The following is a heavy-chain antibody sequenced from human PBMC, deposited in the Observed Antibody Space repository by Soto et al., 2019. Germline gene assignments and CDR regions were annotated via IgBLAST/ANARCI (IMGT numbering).Heavy chain of an antibody. V-gene: IGHV1-8*01. CDR2: MNAKSGDT. Sequence: QAPLEQSGAEVKRPGASVKVSCKASGYTFSDFDINWLRQASGQGPEWMGWMNAKSGDTFFAQMFQGKFNMTWDTSLSTGYMEVGSLTSDDTAMYYCARGNPFNYAGFDVWGQGTTVAVSS. CDR3: ARGNPFNYAGFDV. D-gene: IGHD3-16*01. CDR1: GYTFSDFD. J-gene: IGHJ6*02.